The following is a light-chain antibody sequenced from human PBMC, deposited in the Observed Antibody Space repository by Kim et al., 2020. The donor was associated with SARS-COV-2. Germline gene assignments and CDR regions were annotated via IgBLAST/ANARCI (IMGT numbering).Light chain of an antibody. J-gene: IGKJ1*01. CDR3: MQALQTQ. CDR2: LGS. V-gene: IGKV2-28*01. CDR1: QSLLHSNGYNY. Sequence: DIVMTQSPLSLPVTPGEPASISCRSSQSLLHSNGYNYLDWYLQKPGQSPQLLIYLGSNRASGVPDRFSGSGSGTDFTLKIIRVEAEDVGVYYCMQALQTQFGQGTKVDIK.